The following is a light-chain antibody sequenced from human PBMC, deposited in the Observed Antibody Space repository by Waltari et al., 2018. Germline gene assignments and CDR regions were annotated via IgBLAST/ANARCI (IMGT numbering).Light chain of an antibody. J-gene: IGKJ3*01. CDR1: QDISNY. Sequence: IQLIQSPSSLPASLVDSVTITSRASQDISNYLVWYQEKPGKAPKVLLSAASTLQSGVATRFSGSGSGTDFTLTISSLQPEDFATYYCQQLNSAFGPGTKVDIK. CDR2: AAS. V-gene: IGKV1-9*01. CDR3: QQLNSA.